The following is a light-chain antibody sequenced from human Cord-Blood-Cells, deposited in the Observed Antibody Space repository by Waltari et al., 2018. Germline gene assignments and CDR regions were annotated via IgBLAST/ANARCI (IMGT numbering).Light chain of an antibody. V-gene: IGKV3-15*01. Sequence: VMTQSPATLSVSPGERATLSCRATQSVSSNLAWYQQKPGQAPRPLIYGASTRATGIPARFSGSGSGTEFTLTISSLQSEDFAVYYCQQYNNWPLTFGGGTKVEIK. CDR1: QSVSSN. CDR3: QQYNNWPLT. J-gene: IGKJ4*01. CDR2: GAS.